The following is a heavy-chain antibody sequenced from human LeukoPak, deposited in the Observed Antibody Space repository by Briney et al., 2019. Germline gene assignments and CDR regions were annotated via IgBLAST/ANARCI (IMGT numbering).Heavy chain of an antibody. V-gene: IGHV3-30*18. Sequence: PGGSLRLSCAASGFTFSSYGMHWVRQAPGKGLEWVAVISYDGSNKYYADSVKGRFTISRDNSKNTLYLQMNSLRAEDTAVYYCAKDQYTPDYWGQGTLVTVSS. CDR2: ISYDGSNK. CDR3: AKDQYTPDY. J-gene: IGHJ4*02. D-gene: IGHD2-2*02. CDR1: GFTFSSYG.